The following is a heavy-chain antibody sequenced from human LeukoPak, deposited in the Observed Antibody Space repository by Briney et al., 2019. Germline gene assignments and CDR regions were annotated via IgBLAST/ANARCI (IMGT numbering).Heavy chain of an antibody. Sequence: QSGGSLILSCAASGFTFSSYSMNWVRQAPGKGLEWVSSISSRSSYIYYADSVKGRFTTSRDNAKNSLYLQMNSLRAEDTAVYYCASMIAAAGPYISDYWGQGTLVTVSS. CDR2: ISSRSSYI. D-gene: IGHD6-13*01. J-gene: IGHJ4*02. CDR1: GFTFSSYS. V-gene: IGHV3-21*01. CDR3: ASMIAAAGPYISDY.